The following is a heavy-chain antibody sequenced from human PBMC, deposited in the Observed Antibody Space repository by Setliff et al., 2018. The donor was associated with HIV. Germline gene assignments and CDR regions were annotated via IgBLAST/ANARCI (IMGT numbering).Heavy chain of an antibody. Sequence: ASVKVSCKASGYTFTDRFITWFHQAPGKGLEWMGRRYPRGDGTIYSERFRDRLTLSADLPTQTAYMQLDNLKSEDTAMYFCAAGPFNWGQYFWGHGTLVTVSS. J-gene: IGHJ4*01. CDR2: RYPRGDGT. V-gene: IGHV1-69-2*01. D-gene: IGHD3-16*01. CDR1: GYTFTDRF. CDR3: AAGPFNWGQYF.